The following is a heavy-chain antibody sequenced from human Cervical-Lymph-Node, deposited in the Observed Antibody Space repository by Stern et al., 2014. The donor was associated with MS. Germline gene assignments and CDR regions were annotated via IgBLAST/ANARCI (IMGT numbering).Heavy chain of an antibody. D-gene: IGHD1-1*01. CDR3: ASIQLWSKSFDY. Sequence: QLQLQESGPGLVKPSETLSLTCTVSNVSIGLFYWSCIRQSPGRGLEWIGYVYSGGSTDYNPSLKSRVTMAVDTSKSQFSLKLSSLTAADTAVYYCASIQLWSKSFDYWGRGTLVTVSS. J-gene: IGHJ4*02. V-gene: IGHV4-59*01. CDR2: VYSGGST. CDR1: NVSIGLFY.